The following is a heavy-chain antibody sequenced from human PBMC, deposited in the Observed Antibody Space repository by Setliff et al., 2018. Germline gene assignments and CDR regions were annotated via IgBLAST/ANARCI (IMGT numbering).Heavy chain of an antibody. CDR2: INTDGCTT. J-gene: IGHJ4*02. CDR3: AKGGGDGFWSGYYLDY. V-gene: IGHV3-74*01. CDR1: GFTFSSYW. D-gene: IGHD3-3*01. Sequence: PGGSLRLSCAASGFTFSSYWMHWVRQAPGKGLVWVSRINTDGCTTSYADSVKGRFTISRDNAKNTLYLQMNSLRVDDTAVYFCAKGGGDGFWSGYYLDYWGQGTVVTVSS.